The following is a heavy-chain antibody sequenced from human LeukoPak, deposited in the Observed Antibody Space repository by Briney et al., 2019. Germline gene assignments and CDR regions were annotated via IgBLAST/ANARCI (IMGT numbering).Heavy chain of an antibody. CDR1: GYTFTSYG. J-gene: IGHJ4*02. CDR3: ARDLYDSSGNYYFDY. CDR2: ISAYNGNT. V-gene: IGHV1-18*01. D-gene: IGHD3-22*01. Sequence: GASVKVSCKASGYTFTSYGISWVRQAPGQGLEWMGWISAYNGNTNYAQKLQGRVTTTTDTSTSTAYMELRSLRSDDTAVYYCARDLYDSSGNYYFDYWGQGTLVTVSS.